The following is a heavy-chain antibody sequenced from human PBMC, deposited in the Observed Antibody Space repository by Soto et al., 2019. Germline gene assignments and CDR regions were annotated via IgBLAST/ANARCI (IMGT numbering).Heavy chain of an antibody. CDR1: GFTVSSNY. V-gene: IGHV3-53*02. J-gene: IGHJ4*02. D-gene: IGHD4-17*01. CDR3: AREVGYGDKPPRYFDY. Sequence: EVQLVETGGGLIQPGGSLRLSCAASGFTVSSNYMSWVRQAPGKGLEWVSVIYSGGSTYYADSVKGRFTISRDNSKNTLYLQMNSLRAEDTAVYYCAREVGYGDKPPRYFDYWGQGTLVTVSS. CDR2: IYSGGST.